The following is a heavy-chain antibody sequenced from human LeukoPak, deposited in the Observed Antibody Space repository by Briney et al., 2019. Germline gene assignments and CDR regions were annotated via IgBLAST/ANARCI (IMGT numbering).Heavy chain of an antibody. Sequence: PGGSLRLSCAASGFTFSSYAMSWVRQAPGKGLEWVSSISGSGCSTYYADSVKGRFTISRDNSKNTLYLQMNSLRAEDTAVYYCAKYSNSWFYFDYWGQGYLVTVSS. CDR1: GFTFSSYA. V-gene: IGHV3-23*01. D-gene: IGHD6-13*01. CDR2: ISGSGCST. J-gene: IGHJ4*02. CDR3: AKYSNSWFYFDY.